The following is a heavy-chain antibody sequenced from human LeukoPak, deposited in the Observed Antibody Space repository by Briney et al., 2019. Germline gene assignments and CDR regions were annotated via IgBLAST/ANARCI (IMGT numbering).Heavy chain of an antibody. CDR2: INRSGST. Sequence: MASETLSLTCAVYGGSFSGYYWSWIRQPPGKGLEWIGEINRSGSTNYNPSLKSRVTISVDTSKNQFSLKLSSVTAADTAVYYCAREDSYGCFDYWGQGTLVTVSS. J-gene: IGHJ4*02. CDR3: AREDSYGCFDY. V-gene: IGHV4-34*01. CDR1: GGSFSGYY. D-gene: IGHD5-18*01.